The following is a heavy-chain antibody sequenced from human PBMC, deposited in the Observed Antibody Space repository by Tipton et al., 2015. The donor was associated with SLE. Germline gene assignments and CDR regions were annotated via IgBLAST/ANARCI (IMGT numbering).Heavy chain of an antibody. CDR3: ARGGGAAGTGVDY. Sequence: TLSLTCAVYGGSFSGYYWSWIRQPPGKGLEWIGSIYYSGSTNYNPSLKSRVTISVDTSKNQFSLKLSSVTAADTAVYYCARGGGAAGTGVDYWGQGTLVTVSS. V-gene: IGHV4-34*01. CDR2: IYYSGST. CDR1: GGSFSGYY. D-gene: IGHD6-13*01. J-gene: IGHJ4*02.